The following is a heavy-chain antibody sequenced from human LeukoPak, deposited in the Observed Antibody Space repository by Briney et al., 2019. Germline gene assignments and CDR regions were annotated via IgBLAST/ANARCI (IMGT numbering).Heavy chain of an antibody. CDR2: IGRNGETT. Sequence: GGSLRLSCAGSGFTFTTYSMHWVRQAPGKGLEYVAGIGRNGETTYYATSVKGRFNISRDNSKNTVYLQMGSLRTEDTGVYYCARGRGDISARPFFDCRGGQGSPVTVSS. V-gene: IGHV3-64*01. CDR3: ARGRGDISARPFFDCR. CDR1: GFTFTTYS. J-gene: IGHJ4*02. D-gene: IGHD3-9*01.